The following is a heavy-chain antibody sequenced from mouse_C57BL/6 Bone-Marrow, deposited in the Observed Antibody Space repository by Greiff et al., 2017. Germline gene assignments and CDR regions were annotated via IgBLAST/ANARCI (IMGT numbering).Heavy chain of an antibody. CDR2: IHPNGGST. Sequence: QVQLQQPGAELVKPGASVKLSCKASGYTFTSYCMNWVKQRPGQGLEWIGMIHPNGGSTYYNEKFKSKDTLTVDKSSSTAYMQLSSLTSEDSAIYCCARRLTETWGDFWGTGTTLTVSS. D-gene: IGHD4-1*01. CDR1: GYTFTSYC. J-gene: IGHJ2*01. CDR3: ARRLTETWGDF. V-gene: IGHV1-64*01.